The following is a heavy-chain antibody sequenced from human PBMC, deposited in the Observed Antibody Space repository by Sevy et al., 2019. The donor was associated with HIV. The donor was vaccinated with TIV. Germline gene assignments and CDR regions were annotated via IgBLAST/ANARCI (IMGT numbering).Heavy chain of an antibody. V-gene: IGHV3-30*04. Sequence: GGSLRLSCEASRLIFDTYAMHWVRRAPGQGLEWVAVISYDGSDKYYADAVEGRFTISRDNSKNTLYPQMNSLRTDDTAVYYCARVDYRSGWYGFVDYWGQGTPVTVSS. D-gene: IGHD6-19*01. J-gene: IGHJ4*02. CDR1: RLIFDTYA. CDR3: ARVDYRSGWYGFVDY. CDR2: ISYDGSDK.